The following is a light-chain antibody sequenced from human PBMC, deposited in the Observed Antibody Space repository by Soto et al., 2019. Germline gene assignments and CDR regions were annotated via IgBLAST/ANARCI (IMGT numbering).Light chain of an antibody. J-gene: IGKJ2*01. CDR2: GAS. Sequence: PGERATLSCRASQSVSSNYLAWYQQKPGQAPRLLIYGASSRATGIPDRFSGSGSGTDFTLTISRLEPEDFAVYYCQQYGSSPYTFGQGTRVEIK. CDR1: QSVSSNY. V-gene: IGKV3-20*01. CDR3: QQYGSSPYT.